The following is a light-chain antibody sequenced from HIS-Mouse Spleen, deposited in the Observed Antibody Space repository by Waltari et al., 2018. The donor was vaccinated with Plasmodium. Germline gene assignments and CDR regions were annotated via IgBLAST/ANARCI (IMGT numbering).Light chain of an antibody. CDR3: QQYYSTPWT. CDR2: WAS. Sequence: DIVMTQSPDSLAVSLGERATINCKSSQSVLYRSNNKNYLAWYQQKPGQPPKLLIYWASTREAGVPDRFSGSGSGTDFTLTISSLHAEDVAVYYCQQYYSTPWTFGQGTKVEIK. V-gene: IGKV4-1*01. CDR1: QSVLYRSNNKNY. J-gene: IGKJ1*01.